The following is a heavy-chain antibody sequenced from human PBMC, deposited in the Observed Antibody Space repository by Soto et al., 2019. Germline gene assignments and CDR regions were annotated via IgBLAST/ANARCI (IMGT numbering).Heavy chain of an antibody. D-gene: IGHD3-3*02. CDR2: IYIGGTT. J-gene: IGHJ6*03. CDR3: AREADRLQPFFGTNYMDV. Sequence: GGSLRLSCAASGFTVSSKYMNWVRQVPGMRLEWVAVIYIGGTTYYADSVKGRFTISRDNSENTVYLQMNSLRAEDTAVYFCAREADRLQPFFGTNYMDVWGKGITVTVSS. CDR1: GFTVSSKY. V-gene: IGHV3-66*01.